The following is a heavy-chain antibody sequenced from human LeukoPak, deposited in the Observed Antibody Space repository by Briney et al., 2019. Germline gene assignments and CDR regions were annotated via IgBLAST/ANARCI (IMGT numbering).Heavy chain of an antibody. Sequence: AGGSLRLSCAASGFTVSSNYMSWVRQAPGKGLEWVSVIYSGGSTYYADSVKGRFTISRDNSKNTLYLQMNSLRAGDTAVYYCARETTIFGVVIDYWGQGTLVTVSS. J-gene: IGHJ4*02. D-gene: IGHD3-3*01. CDR3: ARETTIFGVVIDY. V-gene: IGHV3-66*02. CDR1: GFTVSSNY. CDR2: IYSGGST.